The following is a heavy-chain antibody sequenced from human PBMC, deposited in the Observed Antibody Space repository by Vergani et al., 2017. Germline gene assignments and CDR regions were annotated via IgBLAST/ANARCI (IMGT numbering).Heavy chain of an antibody. V-gene: IGHV3-21*01. D-gene: IGHD6-13*01. CDR2: ISSSSSYR. J-gene: IGHJ4*02. Sequence: EVQLVESGGGLVKPGGSLRLSCAASGFTFSSYSMNWVRQAPGKGLEWVSSISSSSSYRYYADSVKGRFTISRDNAKNSLYLQMNSLRAEDTAVYYCARVFSWSNDYWGQGTLVTVSS. CDR1: GFTFSSYS. CDR3: ARVFSWSNDY.